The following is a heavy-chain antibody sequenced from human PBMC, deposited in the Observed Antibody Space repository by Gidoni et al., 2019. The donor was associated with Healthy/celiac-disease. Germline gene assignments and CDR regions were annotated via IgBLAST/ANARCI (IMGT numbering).Heavy chain of an antibody. D-gene: IGHD1-1*01. CDR3: ARSMYNLNDVPSYYYAMDV. J-gene: IGHJ6*02. Sequence: EVSVVGGGGGLLTCGVSLRLSCAAFAFSFSGYSMTWVSQAPGKGLVWVSSIRSGSSYISAVDSVKGRFTFAKANTKNSLYLQMNSQSAEDTAVYYCARSMYNLNDVPSYYYAMDVWGQGTTVTVSS. CDR1: AFSFSGYS. CDR2: IRSGSSYI. V-gene: IGHV3-21*01.